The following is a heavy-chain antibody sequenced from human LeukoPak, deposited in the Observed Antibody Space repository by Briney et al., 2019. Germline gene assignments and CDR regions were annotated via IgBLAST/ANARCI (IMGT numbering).Heavy chain of an antibody. Sequence: SETLSLTCTVSGGSISSYYWSWIRQPPGKGLEWIGYIYYSGSTNYNPSLKSRVTISVDTSKNQFSLKLSSVTPADTAVYYCARDFSMVRGVTRGAFDIWGQGTMVTVSS. CDR2: IYYSGST. CDR1: GGSISSYY. J-gene: IGHJ3*02. V-gene: IGHV4-59*01. D-gene: IGHD3-10*01. CDR3: ARDFSMVRGVTRGAFDI.